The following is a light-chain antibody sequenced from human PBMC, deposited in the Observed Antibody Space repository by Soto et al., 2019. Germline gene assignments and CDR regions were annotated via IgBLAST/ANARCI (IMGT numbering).Light chain of an antibody. CDR2: EVS. CDR3: CSYAGSYTVV. V-gene: IGLV2-14*01. CDR1: SSDVGGYNY. Sequence: QSALAQPASVSGSPGQSIAISCTGTSSDVGGYNYVSWYQQHPGKAPKLLISEVSIRPSGVSDRFSGSKSGNTASLTISGLQTEDEADYYCCSYAGSYTVVFGTGTKVTVL. J-gene: IGLJ1*01.